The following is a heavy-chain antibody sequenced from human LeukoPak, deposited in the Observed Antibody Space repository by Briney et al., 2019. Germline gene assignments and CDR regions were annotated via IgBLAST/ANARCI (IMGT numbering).Heavy chain of an antibody. CDR2: ITGSGSTK. Sequence: GGALRLSCAASGFTFSTYEMNWVRQAPGKGLEWLSYITGSGSTKYYADSVRGRFTISRDNSKNSLYLQINSLRAEDTAVYYCARLLDISDHWGQGTLVTVSS. CDR1: GFTFSTYE. CDR3: ARLLDISDH. V-gene: IGHV3-48*03. D-gene: IGHD3-22*01. J-gene: IGHJ4*02.